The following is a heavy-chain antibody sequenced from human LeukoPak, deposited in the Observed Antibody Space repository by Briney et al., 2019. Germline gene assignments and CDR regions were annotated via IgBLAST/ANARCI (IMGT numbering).Heavy chain of an antibody. CDR1: GFTSSSYG. Sequence: PGGSLRLSCAASGFTSSSYGMHWVRQAPGKGLEWVAVIWYDGSNKYYADSVKGRFTISRDNSKNTLYLQMNSLRAEDTAVYYCARDGYCSSTSCYMEFDYWGQGTLVTVSS. D-gene: IGHD2-2*03. CDR3: ARDGYCSSTSCYMEFDY. CDR2: IWYDGSNK. J-gene: IGHJ4*02. V-gene: IGHV3-33*01.